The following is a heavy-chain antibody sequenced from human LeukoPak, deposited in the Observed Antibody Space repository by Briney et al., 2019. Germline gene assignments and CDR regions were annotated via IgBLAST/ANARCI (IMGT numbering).Heavy chain of an antibody. V-gene: IGHV1-18*01. CDR1: GYTFTSYG. Sequence: ASVKVSCKASGYTFTSYGISWVRQAPGQGLEWMGWISAYNGNTNYEQKNQGRVTMTTDTSTSTAYMELRSLRSDDTAVYYCARRRYYDILTGYYRGYYYYMDVWGKGTTVTISS. CDR3: ARRRYYDILTGYYRGYYYYMDV. D-gene: IGHD3-9*01. J-gene: IGHJ6*03. CDR2: ISAYNGNT.